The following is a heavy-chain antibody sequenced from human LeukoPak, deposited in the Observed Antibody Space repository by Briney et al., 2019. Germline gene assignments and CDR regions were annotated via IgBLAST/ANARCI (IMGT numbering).Heavy chain of an antibody. CDR2: IYYSGST. V-gene: IGHV4-39*07. D-gene: IGHD5-18*01. CDR1: GGSISSSSYY. CDR3: ARGARSYGYSGHYYYMDV. J-gene: IGHJ6*03. Sequence: SETLSLTCTVSGGSISSSSYYWGWIRQPPGKGLEWIGSIYYSGSTYYNPSLKSRVTISVDTSKNQFSLKLSSVTAADTAVYYCARGARSYGYSGHYYYMDVWAKGPRSPSP.